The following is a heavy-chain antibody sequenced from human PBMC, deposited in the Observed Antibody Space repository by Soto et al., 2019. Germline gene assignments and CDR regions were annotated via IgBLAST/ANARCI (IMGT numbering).Heavy chain of an antibody. CDR1: GFTFGDYA. CDR2: ISWNGGTV. Sequence: EVQLVESGGGWVQPGRSLRLSCEASGFTFGDYAMHWVRQAPGKGLEWVSGISWNGGTVGYADSVRGRFTISRDNTKTSLFLEMSSLRPEDTALYYCVTGGISARIFWGQGTLVTVSS. J-gene: IGHJ4*02. CDR3: VTGGISARIF. D-gene: IGHD6-6*01. V-gene: IGHV3-9*01.